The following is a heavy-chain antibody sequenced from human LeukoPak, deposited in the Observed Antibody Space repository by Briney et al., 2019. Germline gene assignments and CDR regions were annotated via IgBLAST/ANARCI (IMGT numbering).Heavy chain of an antibody. CDR2: IYHSGST. D-gene: IGHD5-18*01. Sequence: SETLSLTCAVSGGSIGSGGYSWSWIRQPPGKGLEWIGYIYHSGSTYYNPSLKSRVTISVDRSKNQFSLKLSSVTAADTAVYYCARDNYSYGLDYWGQGTLVTVSS. V-gene: IGHV4-30-2*01. CDR3: ARDNYSYGLDY. J-gene: IGHJ4*02. CDR1: GGSIGSGGYS.